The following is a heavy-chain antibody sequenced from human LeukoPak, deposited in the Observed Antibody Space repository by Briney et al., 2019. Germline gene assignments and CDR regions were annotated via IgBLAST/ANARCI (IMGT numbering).Heavy chain of an antibody. V-gene: IGHV1-2*02. CDR2: INPNSGGT. Sequence: ASVKVSCKASGYTFTGYCMHWVRQAPGQGLEWMGWINPNSGGTNYAQKLQGRVTMTTDTSTSTAYMELRSLRSDDTAVYYCARRPSEQLGFYYYYYMDVWGKGTTVTVSS. J-gene: IGHJ6*03. D-gene: IGHD6-13*01. CDR1: GYTFTGYC. CDR3: ARRPSEQLGFYYYYYMDV.